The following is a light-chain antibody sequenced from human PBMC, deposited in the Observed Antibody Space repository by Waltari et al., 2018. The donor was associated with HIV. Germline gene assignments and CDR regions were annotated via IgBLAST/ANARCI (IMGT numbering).Light chain of an antibody. CDR3: QSDKSGPFA. CDR2: GTS. Sequence: DIQLTQSPSSRSASVGDRVTITCRASQAISNYLALYQQKPGKVPKVLIYGTSSLQSGVQSRFTGSGSGTEVTCTISIPQPEDVATYYCQSDKSGPFAFGGGTRVEIK. J-gene: IGKJ4*01. CDR1: QAISNY. V-gene: IGKV1-27*01.